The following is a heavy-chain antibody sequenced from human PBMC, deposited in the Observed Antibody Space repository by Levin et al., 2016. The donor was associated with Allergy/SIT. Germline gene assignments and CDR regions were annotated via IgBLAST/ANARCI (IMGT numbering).Heavy chain of an antibody. Sequence: GESLKISCAASGFTFSDYYMSWIRQAPGKGLEWVSYISSSSSYTNYADSVKGRFTISRDNAKNSLYLQMNSLRAEDTAVYYCAREGYCSGGSCVDYFDYWGQGTLVTVSS. J-gene: IGHJ4*02. CDR1: GFTFSDYY. CDR2: ISSSSSYT. V-gene: IGHV3-11*05. D-gene: IGHD2-15*01. CDR3: AREGYCSGGSCVDYFDY.